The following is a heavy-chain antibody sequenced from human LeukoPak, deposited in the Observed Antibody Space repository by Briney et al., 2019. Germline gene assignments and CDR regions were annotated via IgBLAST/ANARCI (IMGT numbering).Heavy chain of an antibody. D-gene: IGHD3-16*01. J-gene: IGHJ3*02. CDR3: ARDRGLDAFDI. Sequence: GASVKVSCKASGYTFTGYYMHWVRQAPGQGLEWMGRINPNSGGTNYAQKFRGWVTMTRDTSISTAYMELSRLRSDDTAVYYCARDRGLDAFDIWGQGTMVTVSS. CDR2: INPNSGGT. CDR1: GYTFTGYY. V-gene: IGHV1-2*04.